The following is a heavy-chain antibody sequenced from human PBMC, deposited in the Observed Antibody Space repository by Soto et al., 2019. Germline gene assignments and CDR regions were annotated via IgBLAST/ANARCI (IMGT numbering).Heavy chain of an antibody. J-gene: IGHJ6*02. CDR1: GGTFSSYA. V-gene: IGHV1-69*01. CDR3: ARGSAAGNYYYYYGMDV. Sequence: QVQLVQSGAEVQKPGSSVKVSCKASGGTFSSYAISWVRQAPGQGLEWMGGIIPIFGTANYAQKFQGRVTITADESTSTAYMELSSLRSEDTAVYYCARGSAAGNYYYYYGMDVWGQGTTVTVSS. D-gene: IGHD6-13*01. CDR2: IIPIFGTA.